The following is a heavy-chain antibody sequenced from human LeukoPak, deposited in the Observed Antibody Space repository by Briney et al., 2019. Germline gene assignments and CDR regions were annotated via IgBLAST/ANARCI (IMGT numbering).Heavy chain of an antibody. Sequence: GGSLRLSCAASGFTLSRYDMHWVRQAPGKGLEWVAVIWYDGSNKYYADSVKGRFTISRDNSKNPLYLQMNSLRAEDTAVYYCARDPAYGGNWDFDYWGQGTLVTVSS. CDR2: IWYDGSNK. J-gene: IGHJ4*02. CDR3: ARDPAYGGNWDFDY. V-gene: IGHV3-33*08. D-gene: IGHD4-23*01. CDR1: GFTLSRYD.